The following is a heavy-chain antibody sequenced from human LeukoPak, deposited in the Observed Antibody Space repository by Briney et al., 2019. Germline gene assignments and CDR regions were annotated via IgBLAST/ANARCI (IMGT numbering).Heavy chain of an antibody. CDR3: AKGPQLYSGYHPAY. V-gene: IGHV3-23*01. CDR1: GFSFSNDA. CDR2: VTGSDDTT. D-gene: IGHD5-12*01. J-gene: IGHJ3*01. Sequence: GGSLRLSCAASGFSFSNDAMTWVRQAPGKGLEWVSTVTGSDDTTYYTDSVKGRFTISGDHSKNMLHLQMNSLRVEDTAIYYCAKGPQLYSGYHPAYWGQGTMVTVSS.